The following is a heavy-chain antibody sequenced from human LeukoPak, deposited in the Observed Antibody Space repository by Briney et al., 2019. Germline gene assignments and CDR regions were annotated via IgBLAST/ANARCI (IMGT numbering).Heavy chain of an antibody. V-gene: IGHV3-66*04. CDR2: IYSGGST. CDR3: ARLILTGYYFDY. CDR1: GFTFSSYW. D-gene: IGHD3-9*01. Sequence: GGSLRLSCAASGFTFSSYWMHWVRQAPGKGLEWVSVIYSGGSTYYADSVKGRFTISRDNSKNTLYLQMNSLRAEDTAVYYCARLILTGYYFDYWGQGTLVTVSS. J-gene: IGHJ4*02.